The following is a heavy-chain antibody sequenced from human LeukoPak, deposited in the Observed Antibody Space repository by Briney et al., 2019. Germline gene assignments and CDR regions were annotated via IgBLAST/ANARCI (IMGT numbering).Heavy chain of an antibody. CDR3: ARNRYYYGSRNYGVPNWFDP. CDR1: GGSISSSSNY. D-gene: IGHD3-10*01. Sequence: SETLSLTCTVSGGSISSSSNYWGWIRQPPGKGLEWIGSISYSGSTYYNPSLRSRVTISVDTSKSQFSLKLSSVTAADTAVYYCARNRYYYGSRNYGVPNWFDPWGQGTLVTVSS. V-gene: IGHV4-39*01. CDR2: ISYSGST. J-gene: IGHJ5*02.